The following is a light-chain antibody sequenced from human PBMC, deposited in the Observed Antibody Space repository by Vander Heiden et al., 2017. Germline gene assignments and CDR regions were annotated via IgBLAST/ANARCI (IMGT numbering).Light chain of an antibody. CDR1: TIDLNKYNS. V-gene: IGLV2-11*01. CDR2: DVT. J-gene: IGLJ2*01. CDR3: CSYAGTYTWV. Sequence: QSALTLPRSVSGSPGQSVTISCTGTTIDLNKYNSVSWYQQHPGKAPQLIISDVTKRPSGVPDRFSGSKSGNTASLTISGLQADDEAHYYCCSYAGTYTWVFGGGTKLTVL.